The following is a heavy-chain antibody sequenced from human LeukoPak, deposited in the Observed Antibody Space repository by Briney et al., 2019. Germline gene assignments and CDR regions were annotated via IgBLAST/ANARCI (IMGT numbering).Heavy chain of an antibody. Sequence: KPSQTLSLTCTVSGGSISSGGYYWSWIRQHPGKGLEWIGYIYYSGSTYYNPSLKSRVTISVDTSKNQFSLKLSSVTAADTAVYYCAGSSVAGTLGFDYWGQGTLVTVSS. CDR2: IYYSGST. CDR1: GGSISSGGYY. CDR3: AGSSVAGTLGFDY. D-gene: IGHD6-19*01. V-gene: IGHV4-31*03. J-gene: IGHJ4*02.